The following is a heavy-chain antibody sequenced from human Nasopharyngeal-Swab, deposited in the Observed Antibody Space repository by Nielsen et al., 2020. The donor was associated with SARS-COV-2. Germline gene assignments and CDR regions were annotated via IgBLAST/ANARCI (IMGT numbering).Heavy chain of an antibody. J-gene: IGHJ4*02. V-gene: IGHV1-46*01. D-gene: IGHD2-15*01. CDR3: ARDKHPRDCSGGSCYLLDY. Sequence: WVRQAPGQGLEWMGIINPSGGSTSYAQKFQGRVTMTRDTSTSTVYMELSSLRSGDTAVYYCARDKHPRDCSGGSCYLLDYWGQGTLVTVSS. CDR2: INPSGGST.